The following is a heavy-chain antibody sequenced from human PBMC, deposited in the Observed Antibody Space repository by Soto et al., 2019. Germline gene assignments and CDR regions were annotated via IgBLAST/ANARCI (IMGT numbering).Heavy chain of an antibody. J-gene: IGHJ4*02. CDR3: ARLVYDTRLNYMYFDF. V-gene: IGHV4-4*01. CDR1: GVSLTSGNW. D-gene: IGHD3-10*01. CDR2: IFHDGTA. Sequence: TLSLTCAVSGVSLTSGNWWTWVRQSPQRGLEYIGEIFHDGTANYYPSFERRVAMSVDTSRNQFSLKLTSVTAADTAVYFCARLVYDTRLNYMYFDFWGPGTLVTVSS.